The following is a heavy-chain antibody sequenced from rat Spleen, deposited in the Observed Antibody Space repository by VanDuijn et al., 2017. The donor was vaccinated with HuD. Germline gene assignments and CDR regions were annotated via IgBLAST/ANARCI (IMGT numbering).Heavy chain of an antibody. D-gene: IGHD1-12*02. CDR2: ITNAAGKV. V-gene: IGHV5-31*01. J-gene: IGHJ3*01. Sequence: EVQLVESGGGLVQPGRSLKLSCVASGFTFNNYWMAWIRQAPGKGLEWVASITNAAGKVYYPDSVKGRFTISRDNAKSTLYLQLDSLRSEDTATYYCTTDTFYDGTYYPGGFDYWGQGTLVTVSS. CDR3: TTDTFYDGTYYPGGFDY. CDR1: GFTFNNYW.